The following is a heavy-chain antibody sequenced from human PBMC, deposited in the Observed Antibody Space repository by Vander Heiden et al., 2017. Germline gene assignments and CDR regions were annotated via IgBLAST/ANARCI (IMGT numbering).Heavy chain of an antibody. V-gene: IGHV3-33*01. J-gene: IGHJ4*02. CDR1: GFTFSSYG. Sequence: QVQLVESGGGVVQPGRSLRLSCAASGFTFSSYGMHWVRQAPGKGLEWVAVIWYDGSNKYYADSVKGRFTISRDNSKNTLYLQMNSLRAEDTAVYYCARDRGSGWFFDYWGQGTLVTVSS. D-gene: IGHD6-19*01. CDR3: ARDRGSGWFFDY. CDR2: IWYDGSNK.